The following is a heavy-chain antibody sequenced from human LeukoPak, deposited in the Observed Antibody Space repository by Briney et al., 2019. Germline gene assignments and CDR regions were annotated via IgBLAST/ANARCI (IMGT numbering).Heavy chain of an antibody. V-gene: IGHV4-59*01. CDR2: IYYSGST. CDR1: GGSISSYY. D-gene: IGHD3-10*01. Sequence: SETLSLTCTVSGGSISSYYWSWIRQPPGKGLEWIGYIYYSGSTNYNPSLKSRVTISVDTSKNQSSLKLSSVTAADTAVYYCARGPIRTWFDPWGQGTLVTVSS. J-gene: IGHJ5*02. CDR3: ARGPIRTWFDP.